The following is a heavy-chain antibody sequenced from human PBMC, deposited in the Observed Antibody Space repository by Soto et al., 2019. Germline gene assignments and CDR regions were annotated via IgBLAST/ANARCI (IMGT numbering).Heavy chain of an antibody. J-gene: IGHJ4*02. CDR1: GYTFTSYG. CDR2: ISAYNGNT. Sequence: ASVKVSCKASGYTFTSYGISWVRQAPGQGLEWMGWISAYNGNTNYAQKLQGRVTMTTDTSTSTAYMELRSLRSDDTAVYYCARFGDVHYSSSSPYWGQGTLVTVSS. V-gene: IGHV1-18*01. CDR3: ARFGDVHYSSSSPY. D-gene: IGHD6-6*01.